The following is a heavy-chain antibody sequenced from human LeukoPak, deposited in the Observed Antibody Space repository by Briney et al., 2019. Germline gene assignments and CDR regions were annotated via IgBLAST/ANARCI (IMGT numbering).Heavy chain of an antibody. V-gene: IGHV3-23*01. J-gene: IGHJ4*02. CDR2: ISGSGGST. D-gene: IGHD2-15*01. Sequence: GGSLRLSCAASGFTFSSYAMSWVRQAPGKGLEWVSAISGSGGSTYYADSVKGRFTISRDNSKNTLYLQMNSLRAEDTAVYYCAKADHIVVVVAARRNFDYWGQGTLVTVSS. CDR3: AKADHIVVVVAARRNFDY. CDR1: GFTFSSYA.